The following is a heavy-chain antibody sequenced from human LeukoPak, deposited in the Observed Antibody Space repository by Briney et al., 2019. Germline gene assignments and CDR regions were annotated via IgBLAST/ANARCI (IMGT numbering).Heavy chain of an antibody. D-gene: IGHD5-18*01. Sequence: GESLRLSCAASGFTFSDYAMNRVRQVPGRGLEWVSGINWNGRITEYADSVKDRFTISRQKTQNSLYLYMNNLGSEDTALYFCARGSVQLWLRDTYYYMDVWGKGTTVTVSS. V-gene: IGHV3-20*04. CDR2: INWNGRIT. CDR3: ARGSVQLWLRDTYYYMDV. J-gene: IGHJ6*03. CDR1: GFTFSDYA.